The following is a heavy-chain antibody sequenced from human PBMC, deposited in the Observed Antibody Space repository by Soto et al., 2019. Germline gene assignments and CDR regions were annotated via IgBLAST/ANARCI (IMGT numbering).Heavy chain of an antibody. Sequence: SGPTLVNPTQTLTLTCTFSGFSLSTSGMCVSWIRQPPGKALEWLALIDWDDDKYYSTSLKTRLTISKDTSKNQVVLTMTNMDPVDTATYYCARFPLLRYPEGYYYYGMDVWGQGTTVTVS. CDR2: IDWDDDK. J-gene: IGHJ6*02. CDR1: GFSLSTSGMC. V-gene: IGHV2-70*01. CDR3: ARFPLLRYPEGYYYYGMDV. D-gene: IGHD3-9*01.